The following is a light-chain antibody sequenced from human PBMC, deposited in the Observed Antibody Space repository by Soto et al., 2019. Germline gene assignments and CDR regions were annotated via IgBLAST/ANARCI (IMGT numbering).Light chain of an antibody. Sequence: QSALTQPPSASGSPGQSVTISCTGTSSDVGTYDYVSWYQQHPGKAPKLLIYEVFKRPSGVPDRFSGSKSGNTASLAVSGLQAEDEADYYCSSYAGSNNLLFGGGTKVTVL. CDR2: EVF. CDR1: SSDVGTYDY. CDR3: SSYAGSNNLL. V-gene: IGLV2-8*01. J-gene: IGLJ3*02.